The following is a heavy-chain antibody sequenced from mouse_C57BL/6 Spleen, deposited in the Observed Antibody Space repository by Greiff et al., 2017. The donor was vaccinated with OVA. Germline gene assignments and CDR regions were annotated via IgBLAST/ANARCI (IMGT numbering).Heavy chain of an antibody. CDR2: IYPGGGYT. Sequence: VQLQQSGAELVRPGTSVKMSCKASGYTFTDYWIGWAKQRPGHGLEWIGDIYPGGGYTNYNEKFKGKATLTADKSSSTAYMQFSSLTSEDSAIYYCARGAYDYEFFDYWGQGTTLTVSS. CDR1: GYTFTDYW. V-gene: IGHV1-63*01. D-gene: IGHD2-4*01. J-gene: IGHJ2*01. CDR3: ARGAYDYEFFDY.